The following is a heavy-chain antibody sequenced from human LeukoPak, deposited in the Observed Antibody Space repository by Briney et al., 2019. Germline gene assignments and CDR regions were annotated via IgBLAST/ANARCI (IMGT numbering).Heavy chain of an antibody. CDR3: ARGVITMVRGVIPLPDY. D-gene: IGHD3-10*01. CDR1: GYTFTSYY. J-gene: IGHJ4*02. V-gene: IGHV1-46*01. CDR2: INPSGGST. Sequence: ASVKVSCTASGYTFTSYYMHWVRQAPGQGLEWMGIINPSGGSTSYAQKFQGRVTMTRDTSTSTVYMELSSLRSEDTAVYYCARGVITMVRGVIPLPDYWGQGTLVTVSS.